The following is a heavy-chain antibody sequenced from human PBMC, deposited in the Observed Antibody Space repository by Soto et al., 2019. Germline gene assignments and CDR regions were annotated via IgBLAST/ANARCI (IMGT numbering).Heavy chain of an antibody. D-gene: IGHD1-1*01. J-gene: IGHJ5*02. CDR2: INPSGGST. CDR3: ARDPHWNDLENWFAP. CDR1: GYTFTSYY. V-gene: IGHV1-46*03. Sequence: ASVKVSCKASGYTFTSYYMHWVRQAPGQGLEWMGIINPSGGSTSYAQKFQGRVTTTRDTSTSTVYMELSSLRSEDTAVYYCARDPHWNDLENWFAPWGQGTLVTVSS.